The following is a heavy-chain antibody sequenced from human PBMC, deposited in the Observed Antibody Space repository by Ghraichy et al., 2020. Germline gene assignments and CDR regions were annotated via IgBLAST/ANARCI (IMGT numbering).Heavy chain of an antibody. Sequence: SETLSLTCTVSGGSISSGGYYWSWIRQHPGKGLEWIGYIYYSGSTYYNPSLKSRVTISVDTSKNQFSLKLSSVTAADTAVYYCASKIRYSYGSLGVAFDIWGQGTMVTVSS. J-gene: IGHJ3*02. V-gene: IGHV4-31*03. CDR3: ASKIRYSYGSLGVAFDI. CDR2: IYYSGST. CDR1: GGSISSGGYY. D-gene: IGHD5-18*01.